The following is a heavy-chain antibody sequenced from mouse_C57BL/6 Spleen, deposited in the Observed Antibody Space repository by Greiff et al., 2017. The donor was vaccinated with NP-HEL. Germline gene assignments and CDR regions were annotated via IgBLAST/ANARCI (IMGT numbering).Heavy chain of an antibody. D-gene: IGHD2-3*01. CDR2: IDPSDSYT. CDR3: ARKGDGYFDY. J-gene: IGHJ2*01. CDR1: GYTFTSYW. Sequence: QVQLQQPGAELVMPGASVKLSCKASGYTFTSYWMHWVKQRPGQGLEWIGEIDPSDSYTNYNQKFKGKSTLTVDKSSSTAYMQLRSLTSEDSAVYYCARKGDGYFDYWGQGTTLTVSS. V-gene: IGHV1-69*01.